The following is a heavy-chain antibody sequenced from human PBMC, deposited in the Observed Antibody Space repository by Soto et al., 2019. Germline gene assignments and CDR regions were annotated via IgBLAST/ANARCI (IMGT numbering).Heavy chain of an antibody. J-gene: IGHJ4*02. CDR2: VSFDGSNI. V-gene: IGHV3-30*14. CDR1: GFTFSRFV. CDR3: ARVLPGYSGFEDYFDY. Sequence: GGSLRLSCATSGFTFSRFVMHWVRQAPGKGLEWVAVVSFDGSNIYYVDSVKGRFTISRESAKNSLYLQMNSLRAGDTAVYYCARVLPGYSGFEDYFDYWGQGALVTVSS. D-gene: IGHD5-12*01.